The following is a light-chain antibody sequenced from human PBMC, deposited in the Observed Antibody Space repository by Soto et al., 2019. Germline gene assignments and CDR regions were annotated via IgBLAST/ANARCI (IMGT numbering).Light chain of an antibody. CDR1: QSISSW. J-gene: IGKJ1*01. Sequence: DIQMTQSPSTLSASVGDRFTITSRSSQSISSWLAWYQQKPGKAPKLLIYKASTLESGVPSRFSGSGSGTEFTLTISSLQPDDFATYYCQQYDKYAWTFGQGTKVDIK. V-gene: IGKV1-5*03. CDR2: KAS. CDR3: QQYDKYAWT.